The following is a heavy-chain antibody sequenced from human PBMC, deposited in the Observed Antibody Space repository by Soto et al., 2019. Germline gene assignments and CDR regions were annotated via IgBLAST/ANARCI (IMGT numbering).Heavy chain of an antibody. Sequence: SVKVSCKASGGTFSSYAISWVRQAPGQGLEWKGGIIPIFGTANYAQKFQGRVTITADESTSTAYMELSSLRSEDTAVYYCAGAPXETAMARGYYYYYGMDVWGQGTTVTVSS. CDR3: AGAPXETAMARGYYYYYGMDV. V-gene: IGHV1-69*13. CDR1: GGTFSSYA. D-gene: IGHD5-18*01. J-gene: IGHJ6*02. CDR2: IIPIFGTA.